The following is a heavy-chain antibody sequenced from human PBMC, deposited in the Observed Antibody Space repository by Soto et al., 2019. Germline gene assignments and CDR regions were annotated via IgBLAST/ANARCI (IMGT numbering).Heavy chain of an antibody. J-gene: IGHJ5*02. CDR2: IYYSGST. CDR1: GGSISSSSYY. D-gene: IGHD3-10*01. Sequence: SETLSLTCTVSGGSISSSSYYWGWIRQPPGKGLEWIGSIYYSGSTYYNPSLKSRVTISVDTSKNQFSLKLSSVTAADTAVYYCARRGVIGNWFDPWGQGTLVTVSS. CDR3: ARRGVIGNWFDP. V-gene: IGHV4-39*01.